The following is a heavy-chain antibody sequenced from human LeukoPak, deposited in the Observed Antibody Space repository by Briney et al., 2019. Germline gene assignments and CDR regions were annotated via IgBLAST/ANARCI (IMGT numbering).Heavy chain of an antibody. Sequence: ASVKVSFKASGHSFNAYYIHWVRQAPGQGLQWMGRIDPNSGDTKYTQKFQGRVSVTRDTSISTAYMELSRLTSDDTAVYYCATFTAPRNAFDLWGQGTMVTVSS. CDR2: IDPNSGDT. J-gene: IGHJ3*01. D-gene: IGHD6-6*01. V-gene: IGHV1-2*06. CDR3: ATFTAPRNAFDL. CDR1: GHSFNAYY.